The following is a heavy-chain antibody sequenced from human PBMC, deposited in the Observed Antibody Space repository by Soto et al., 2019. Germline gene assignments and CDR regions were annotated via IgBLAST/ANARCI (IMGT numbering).Heavy chain of an antibody. CDR3: AKNGQPPYYYYGLDV. CDR2: ISGYNGDT. CDR1: GYTFSRYG. J-gene: IGHJ6*02. V-gene: IGHV1-18*01. Sequence: QGQLVQSGGEVKKPGASVKVSCKASGYTFSRYGISWVRQAPGQGLEWMGWISGYNGDTNYAQKFQGRITMTIDTSMTTANMELRGLTSDDTAIYYCAKNGQPPYYYYGLDVWGQGTTVTVTS. D-gene: IGHD2-8*01.